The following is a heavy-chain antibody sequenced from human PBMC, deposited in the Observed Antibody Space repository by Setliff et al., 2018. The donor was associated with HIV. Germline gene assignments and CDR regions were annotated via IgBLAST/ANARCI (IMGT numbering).Heavy chain of an antibody. CDR3: ARHQDLNYYDSSSFDY. D-gene: IGHD3-22*01. Sequence: KASETLSLTCSVSGGSINNDIYFWSWIRQHPGKGLEWIGYIYYSGSTYYNPSLKSRITISVDTSKNQFSLRLSSVTAADTAVYFCARHQDLNYYDSSSFDYWGQGTLVTVSS. CDR2: IYYSGST. CDR1: GGSINNDIYF. J-gene: IGHJ4*02. V-gene: IGHV4-31*03.